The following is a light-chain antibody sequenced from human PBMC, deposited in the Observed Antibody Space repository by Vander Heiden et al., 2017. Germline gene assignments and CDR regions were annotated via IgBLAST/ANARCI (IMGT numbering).Light chain of an antibody. V-gene: IGLV3-1*01. CDR2: EDY. J-gene: IGLJ2*01. Sequence: SYELTQPPTASVSPGQIASITCSGDKLGDKSACWYRQKPGQSPVMVIYEDYRGPSGVPGRFSGSSSGDTATLTIGGAQDRDEADYYCQAWDSNTVVFGGGTRLTVL. CDR1: KLGDKS. CDR3: QAWDSNTVV.